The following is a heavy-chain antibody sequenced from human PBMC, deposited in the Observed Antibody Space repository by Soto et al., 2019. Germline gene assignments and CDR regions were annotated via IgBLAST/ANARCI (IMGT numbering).Heavy chain of an antibody. V-gene: IGHV3-33*01. Sequence: QVQLVESGGGVVQPGRSLRLSCAASGFTFSSYGMHWVRQAPGKGLEWVAVIWYDGSNKYYADSVKGRFTISRDNSKNTLYLQMNSLRAEDTAVYYCARDRGSSGWYDYFDYWGQGTLVTVSS. CDR3: ARDRGSSGWYDYFDY. CDR2: IWYDGSNK. D-gene: IGHD6-19*01. CDR1: GFTFSSYG. J-gene: IGHJ4*02.